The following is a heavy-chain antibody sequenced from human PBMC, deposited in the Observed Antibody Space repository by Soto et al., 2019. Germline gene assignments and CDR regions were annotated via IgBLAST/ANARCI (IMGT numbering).Heavy chain of an antibody. D-gene: IGHD2-15*01. CDR2: IRSSGDT. J-gene: IGHJ4*02. CDR1: GFIFDTHS. Sequence: PGGSLRLSCTASGFIFDTHSMNWVRQAPGKGLEWVALIRSSGDTIYAESVKGRFTISRDNSESTVHLQMHSLRTEDTARYYCAQLGRWTAALDYWGQGALVTVSS. V-gene: IGHV3-23*01. CDR3: AQLGRWTAALDY.